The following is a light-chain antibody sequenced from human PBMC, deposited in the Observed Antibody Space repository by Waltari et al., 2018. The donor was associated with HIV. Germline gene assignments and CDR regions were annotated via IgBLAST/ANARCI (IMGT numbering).Light chain of an antibody. CDR1: RSNIRAGVH. CDR3: QSYDRSLSGYVV. Sequence: QSLLTQPPSASGAPGQRVTISCTGTRSNIRAGVHLHCYQQLPGTVTKLLIYGNSNRPSGVPHRFSGSKSCTSASLAITGRQAEDEADYYCQSYDRSLSGYVVFGGGTKLTVL. V-gene: IGLV1-40*01. J-gene: IGLJ2*01. CDR2: GNS.